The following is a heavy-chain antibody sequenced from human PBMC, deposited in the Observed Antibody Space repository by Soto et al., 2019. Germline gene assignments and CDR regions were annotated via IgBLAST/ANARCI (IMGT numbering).Heavy chain of an antibody. J-gene: IGHJ6*02. CDR3: ARLARERTYYDFWSGYYPSYYYYGMDV. CDR1: GASISSYY. V-gene: IGHV4-59*01. CDR2: IYYSVST. D-gene: IGHD3-3*01. Sequence: SETLSLTCTVSGASISSYYWSWFRQPPGKEQKWIGYIYYSVSTNYNPSLKSRVNISVDTSKNQFSLKLSSVTAADTAMYYCARLARERTYYDFWSGYYPSYYYYGMDVWGQGTTVTVSS.